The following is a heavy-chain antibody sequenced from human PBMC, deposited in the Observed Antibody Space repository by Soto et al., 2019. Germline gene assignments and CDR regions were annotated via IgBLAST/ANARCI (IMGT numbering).Heavy chain of an antibody. V-gene: IGHV3-23*01. D-gene: IGHD6-13*01. CDR1: GFTFSSHA. Sequence: EVQLLESGGGLVQPGGSLRLSCTASGFTFSSHAMTWVCQAPGKGLEWVSGLSDSGISIYYADSVKDRLTISRDNSKNTLYLQIHTLRAADTALYYCAKVSSSWYAGFFDLWGQGTLVTVSS. J-gene: IGHJ4*02. CDR3: AKVSSSWYAGFFDL. CDR2: LSDSGISI.